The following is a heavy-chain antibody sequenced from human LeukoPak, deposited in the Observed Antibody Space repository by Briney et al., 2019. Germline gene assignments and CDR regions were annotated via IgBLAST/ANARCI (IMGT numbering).Heavy chain of an antibody. J-gene: IGHJ4*02. V-gene: IGHV3-43*02. D-gene: IGHD3-22*01. CDR3: AKGGSSGFHDY. CDR2: VTEDGGGS. Sequence: GGSLRLSCAASGLTFDDYAMHWVRQAPGKGLEWISLVTEDGGGSNYADSVKGRFTISRDNSKHFLFLQMNSLRTEDTALYYCAKGGSSGFHDYWGQGTLVTVSS. CDR1: GLTFDDYA.